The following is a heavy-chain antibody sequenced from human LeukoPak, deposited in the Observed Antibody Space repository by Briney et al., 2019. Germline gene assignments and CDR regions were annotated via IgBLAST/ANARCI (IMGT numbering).Heavy chain of an antibody. J-gene: IGHJ4*02. CDR1: GGSISSGDYY. Sequence: SQTLSLTCTVSGGSISSGDYYWSWIRQPPGKGLEWIGYIYYSGSTYYNPSLKSRVTIPVDTSKNQFSLKLSSVTAADTAVYYCARDQAIRIGSELVGGTIFEWGQGTLVTVSS. CDR2: IYYSGST. D-gene: IGHD3-3*01. CDR3: ARDQAIRIGSELVGGTIFE. V-gene: IGHV4-30-4*08.